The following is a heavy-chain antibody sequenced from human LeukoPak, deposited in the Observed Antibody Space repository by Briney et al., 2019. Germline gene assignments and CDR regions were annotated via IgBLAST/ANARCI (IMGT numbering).Heavy chain of an antibody. CDR1: GFIFSSYA. Sequence: GGSLRLSCAGSGFIFSSYAMNWVRQAPGKGLVWVSRINSDGSSTNYADSVKGRFTISRDNAKNTLHLQMNSLRAEDTAVYYCARGARGSGTASDYWGQGTLVTVSS. D-gene: IGHD3-10*01. J-gene: IGHJ4*02. V-gene: IGHV3-74*01. CDR2: INSDGSST. CDR3: ARGARGSGTASDY.